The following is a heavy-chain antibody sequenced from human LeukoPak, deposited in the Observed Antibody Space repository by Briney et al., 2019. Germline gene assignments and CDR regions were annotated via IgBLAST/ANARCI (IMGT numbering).Heavy chain of an antibody. CDR2: TYYRSKWYN. J-gene: IGHJ3*02. Sequence: SQTLSLTCAISGDSVSSNSAAWNWIRQSPSRGLEWLGRTYYRSKWYNDYAVSVKSRITINPDTSKNQFSLQLNSVTPEDTAVYYCAREALTYYYDSSGYEFDGRAFDIWGQGTMVTVSS. V-gene: IGHV6-1*01. CDR3: AREALTYYYDSSGYEFDGRAFDI. CDR1: GDSVSSNSAA. D-gene: IGHD3-22*01.